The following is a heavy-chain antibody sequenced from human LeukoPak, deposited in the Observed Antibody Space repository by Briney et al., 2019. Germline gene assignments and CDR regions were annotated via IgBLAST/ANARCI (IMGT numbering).Heavy chain of an antibody. CDR3: ATDIRAVGDSRYFDY. V-gene: IGHV3-11*01. Sequence: GGSLRLSCTASGFTFSDYYVSWIRQSPGKGLEWLSHIGGGGGEKNYADSVKSRFTISRDNARNSLYLQMNSLTIEDTAIYYCATDIRAVGDSRYFDYWGQGTLVTVSS. CDR2: IGGGGGEK. J-gene: IGHJ4*02. CDR1: GFTFSDYY. D-gene: IGHD3-9*01.